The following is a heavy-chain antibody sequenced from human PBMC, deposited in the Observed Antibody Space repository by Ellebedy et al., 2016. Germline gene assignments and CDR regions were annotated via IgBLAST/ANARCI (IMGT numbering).Heavy chain of an antibody. CDR3: ANSGYSYALGY. Sequence: GGSLRLSCAASGFTFSNFWLICVRQAPGKGLEWVSSMYSGGNTYYADSVKGRFTMYRDNSKNTLFLQMNSLTVDDTAVYFCANSGYSYALGYWGQGTLVTVSS. J-gene: IGHJ4*02. CDR1: GFTFSNFW. V-gene: IGHV3-53*01. D-gene: IGHD5-18*01. CDR2: MYSGGNT.